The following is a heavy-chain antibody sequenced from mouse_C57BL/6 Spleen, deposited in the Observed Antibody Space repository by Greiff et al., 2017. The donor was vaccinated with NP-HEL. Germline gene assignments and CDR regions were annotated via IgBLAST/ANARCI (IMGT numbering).Heavy chain of an antibody. CDR1: GYAFSSYW. CDR3: ARSRDYGSSYGWYFDV. J-gene: IGHJ1*03. Sequence: QVQLQQSGAELVKPGASVKISCKASGYAFSSYWMNWVKQRPGKGLEWIGQIYPGDGDTNYNGKFKGKATLTADKSSSTAYMQLSSLTSEDSAVYFCARSRDYGSSYGWYFDVWGTGTTVTVSS. V-gene: IGHV1-80*01. D-gene: IGHD1-1*01. CDR2: IYPGDGDT.